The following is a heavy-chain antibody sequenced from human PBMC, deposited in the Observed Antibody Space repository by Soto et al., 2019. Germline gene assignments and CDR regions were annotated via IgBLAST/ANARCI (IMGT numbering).Heavy chain of an antibody. CDR1: GGSISGHY. V-gene: IGHV4-59*11. CDR2: ISYSGST. CDR3: ARDVGLQHDTVYYDFWSGKNKWFDP. J-gene: IGHJ5*02. D-gene: IGHD3-3*01. Sequence: KASETLSLTCTVSGGSISGHYWSWIRQPPGKGLQYIGYISYSGSTNYNPSLKSRVTISVDTSNNQFSLRLSSVTAADTAVYYCARDVGLQHDTVYYDFWSGKNKWFDPWGQGTLVTVSS.